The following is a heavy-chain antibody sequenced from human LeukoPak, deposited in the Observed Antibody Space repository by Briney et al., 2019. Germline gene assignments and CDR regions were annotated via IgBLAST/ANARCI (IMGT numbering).Heavy chain of an antibody. CDR2: ISAYNGNT. V-gene: IGHV1-18*01. Sequence: ASVKVSCKASGYTFTSYGISWVRQAPGQGLEWMGWISAYNGNTNHAQKLQGRVTMTTDTSTSTAYMELRSLRSDDTAVYYCARRYEWELPLDYYYYGMDVWGQGTTVTVSS. CDR1: GYTFTSYG. J-gene: IGHJ6*02. CDR3: ARRYEWELPLDYYYYGMDV. D-gene: IGHD1-26*01.